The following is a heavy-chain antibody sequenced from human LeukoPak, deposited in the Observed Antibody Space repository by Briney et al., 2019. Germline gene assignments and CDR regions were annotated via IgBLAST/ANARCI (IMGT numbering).Heavy chain of an antibody. Sequence: SVKVSCKASGGTFSSYAISWVRQAPGQGLEWMGGIIPIFGTANYARKFQGRVTITADESTSTAYMELSSLRSEDTAVYYCARDSSAQLYGMDVWGQGTTVTVSS. D-gene: IGHD3-22*01. CDR1: GGTFSSYA. V-gene: IGHV1-69*13. J-gene: IGHJ6*02. CDR2: IIPIFGTA. CDR3: ARDSSAQLYGMDV.